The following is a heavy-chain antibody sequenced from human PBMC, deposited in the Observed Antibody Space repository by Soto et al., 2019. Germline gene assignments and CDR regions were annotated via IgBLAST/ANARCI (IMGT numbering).Heavy chain of an antibody. CDR3: AVGYCSSTSCYAPRLYYYGMDV. CDR2: ISYDGSNK. V-gene: IGHV3-30*03. Sequence: PGGSLRLSCAASGFTVSSNYMSWVRQAPGKGLEWVSVISYDGSNKYYADSVKGRFTISRDNSKNTLYLQMNSLRAEDTAVYYCAVGYCSSTSCYAPRLYYYGMDVWGQGTTVTVSS. D-gene: IGHD2-2*01. J-gene: IGHJ6*02. CDR1: GFTVSSNY.